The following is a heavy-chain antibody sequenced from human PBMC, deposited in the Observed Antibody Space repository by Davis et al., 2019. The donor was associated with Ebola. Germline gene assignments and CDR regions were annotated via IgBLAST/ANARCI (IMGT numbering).Heavy chain of an antibody. CDR1: GFTFSNAW. V-gene: IGHV3-21*01. D-gene: IGHD1-26*01. J-gene: IGHJ4*02. CDR2: ISSSSSYI. Sequence: GGSLRLSCAASGFTFSNAWMSWVRQAPGKGLEWVSSISSSSSYIYYADSVKGRFTISRDNAKNSLYLQMNNLRVEDTAVYYCATLPGYYWGQGTLVTVSS. CDR3: ATLPGYY.